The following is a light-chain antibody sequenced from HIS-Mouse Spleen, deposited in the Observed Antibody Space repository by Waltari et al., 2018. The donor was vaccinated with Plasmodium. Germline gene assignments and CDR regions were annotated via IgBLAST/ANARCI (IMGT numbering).Light chain of an antibody. CDR2: EDS. Sequence: SYELTQPPSVSVSPGQTARITCSGDALPKKYAYWYQQKTGQATVLVIYEDSKRPSGIPERFSGSSSGTRATLTIRGAQVEDEADYYCYSTDSSGNHRVFGGGTKLTVL. J-gene: IGLJ3*02. CDR1: ALPKKY. V-gene: IGLV3-10*01. CDR3: YSTDSSGNHRV.